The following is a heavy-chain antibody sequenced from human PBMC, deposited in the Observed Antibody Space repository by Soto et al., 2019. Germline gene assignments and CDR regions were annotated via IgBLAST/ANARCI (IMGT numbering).Heavy chain of an antibody. CDR2: INHSGST. Sequence: PSETLSLTCAVYGGSFSGYYWSWIRQPPGKGLEWIGEINHSGSTNYNPSLKSRVTISVDTSKDQFSLKLSSVTAADTAVYYCGRGRRGYCSSTSCYGSYYFDYWGQGTLVTVSS. CDR3: GRGRRGYCSSTSCYGSYYFDY. V-gene: IGHV4-34*01. D-gene: IGHD2-2*01. CDR1: GGSFSGYY. J-gene: IGHJ4*02.